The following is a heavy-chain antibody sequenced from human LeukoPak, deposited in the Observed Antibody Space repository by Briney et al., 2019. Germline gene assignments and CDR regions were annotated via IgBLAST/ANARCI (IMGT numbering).Heavy chain of an antibody. V-gene: IGHV1-18*01. Sequence: ASVKVSCKASGYTFTSYSISWVRQAPGQGPEWMGWMSAYNGNTIYAQKVKGRVTMTTGTSTSTAYMELRSLKSDDTAVYYCARASYCSDGSCYSDYWGQGNLVTVSS. CDR1: GYTFTSYS. D-gene: IGHD2-15*01. CDR3: ARASYCSDGSCYSDY. CDR2: MSAYNGNT. J-gene: IGHJ4*02.